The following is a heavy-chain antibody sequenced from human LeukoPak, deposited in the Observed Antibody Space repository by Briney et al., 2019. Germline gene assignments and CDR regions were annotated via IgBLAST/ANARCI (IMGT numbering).Heavy chain of an antibody. Sequence: GGSLRLSCAASGFTFSDSWMRWVRQAPGKGLEWVANMNQDGSAKDYVDSVKGRFTISRDNARNSLYLQMSSLRAEDTAVYYCATYTHWVAGDVWGQGTTVTVSS. D-gene: IGHD3-16*01. CDR2: MNQDGSAK. CDR3: ATYTHWVAGDV. V-gene: IGHV3-7*01. J-gene: IGHJ6*02. CDR1: GFTFSDSW.